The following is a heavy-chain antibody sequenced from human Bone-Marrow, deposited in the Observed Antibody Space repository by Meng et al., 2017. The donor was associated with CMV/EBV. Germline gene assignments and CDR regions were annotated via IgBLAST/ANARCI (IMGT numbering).Heavy chain of an antibody. J-gene: IGHJ6*02. V-gene: IGHV3-30*02. CDR2: IRYDGSNK. CDR3: AKDYSSYDYYYGMDV. D-gene: IGHD4-11*01. CDR1: GFTFSNAW. Sequence: GESLKISCAASGFTFSNAWMSWVRQAPGKGLEWVAFIRYDGSNKYYADSVKGRFTISRDNSKNTLYLQMNSLRAEDTAVYYCAKDYSSYDYYYGMDVWGQGTTVTVSS.